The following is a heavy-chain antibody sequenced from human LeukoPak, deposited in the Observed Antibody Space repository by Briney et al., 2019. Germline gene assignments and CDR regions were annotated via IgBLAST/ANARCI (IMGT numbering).Heavy chain of an antibody. V-gene: IGHV4-59*01. J-gene: IGHJ4*02. D-gene: IGHD3-10*01. CDR3: ASLEVGEALFDY. CDR1: GGSISSYY. Sequence: SETLSLTCTVSGGSISSYYWSWIRQPPGKGLEWIGYIYYSGSTNYNPSLKSRVTISVDTSKNQFSLKLSSVTAADTAVYYCASLEVGEALFDYWGQGTLVTVSS. CDR2: IYYSGST.